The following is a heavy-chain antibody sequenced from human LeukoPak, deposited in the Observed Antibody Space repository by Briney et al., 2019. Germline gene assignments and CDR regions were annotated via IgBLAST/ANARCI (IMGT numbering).Heavy chain of an antibody. Sequence: GGSLRLSCAASGFTFSSYWMSWVRQAPGKGLEWVSGINWNGGSTGYADSVKGRFTISRDNAKNSLYLQMNSLRAEDTALYYCARDKLAAAGFFDYWGQGTLVTVSS. CDR3: ARDKLAAAGFFDY. V-gene: IGHV3-20*04. J-gene: IGHJ4*02. D-gene: IGHD6-13*01. CDR1: GFTFSSYW. CDR2: INWNGGST.